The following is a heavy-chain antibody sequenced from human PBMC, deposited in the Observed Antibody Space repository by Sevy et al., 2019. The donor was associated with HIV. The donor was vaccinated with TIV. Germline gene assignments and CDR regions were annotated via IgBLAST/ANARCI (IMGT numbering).Heavy chain of an antibody. CDR2: ISSGSSYT. CDR1: GFTFSDYY. Sequence: GGSLRLSCAVSGFTFSDYYMTWIRQAPGKGLEWLSYISSGSSYTNYADSVKGQFTISRDNAKNSLYLQINTLRAEDTAVYYCARSRSNYADYYFDYWGQGTLVTVSS. V-gene: IGHV3-11*06. CDR3: ARSRSNYADYYFDY. D-gene: IGHD4-17*01. J-gene: IGHJ4*02.